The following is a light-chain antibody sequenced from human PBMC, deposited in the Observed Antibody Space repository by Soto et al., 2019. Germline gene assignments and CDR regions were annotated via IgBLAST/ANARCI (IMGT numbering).Light chain of an antibody. Sequence: EIVLTQSPGTLSLSPGERATLSCRASQSVSSSYLAWYQQKPGQAPRLLIYGASSRATGIPDRFSGSGSGTDFTLTISRLEPEDFSVYYCLQYASSPLTVGVGTTVDIX. J-gene: IGKJ4*01. CDR1: QSVSSSY. CDR2: GAS. CDR3: LQYASSPLT. V-gene: IGKV3-20*01.